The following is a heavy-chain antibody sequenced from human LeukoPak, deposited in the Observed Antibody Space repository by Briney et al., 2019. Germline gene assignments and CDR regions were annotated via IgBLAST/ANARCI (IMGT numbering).Heavy chain of an antibody. Sequence: GSVKVSCKASGYTFTSYGISWVRQTPGQGLEWMGWISAYNGNTNYAQKLQGRVTMTTDTSTSTAYMELRSLRSDDPAVYYCARDFRTTHFDYWGQGTLVTVSS. CDR3: ARDFRTTHFDY. CDR2: ISAYNGNT. D-gene: IGHD3/OR15-3a*01. V-gene: IGHV1-18*01. CDR1: GYTFTSYG. J-gene: IGHJ4*02.